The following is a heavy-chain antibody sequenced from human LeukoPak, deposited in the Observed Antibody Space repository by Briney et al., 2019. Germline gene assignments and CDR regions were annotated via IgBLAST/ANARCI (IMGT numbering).Heavy chain of an antibody. CDR1: GDSVSSNRVT. Sequence: PSQTLSLTCAISGDSVSSNRVTWNWIRQSPSRGLEWLGRTYYRSTWYNDYAVSVRGRITVNPDTSKNQFSLHLNSVTPEDTAVYYCARRLTQYDCFDPWGQGILVTVSS. D-gene: IGHD2-2*01. CDR2: TYYRSTWYN. V-gene: IGHV6-1*01. CDR3: ARRLTQYDCFDP. J-gene: IGHJ5*02.